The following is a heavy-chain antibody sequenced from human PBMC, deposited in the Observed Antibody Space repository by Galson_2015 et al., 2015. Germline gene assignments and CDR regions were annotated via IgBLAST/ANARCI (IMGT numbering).Heavy chain of an antibody. Sequence: SLRLSCAASGFTFRTYGMHWVRQAPGKGLEWVAVISYDGSNKNYADSVKGRFTISRDNSKNTLDLQMNSLRADDTAVYYCAKDPATVAIYTRDYFDYWGQGTLVTVSS. CDR3: AKDPATVAIYTRDYFDY. D-gene: IGHD4-23*01. CDR1: GFTFRTYG. CDR2: ISYDGSNK. J-gene: IGHJ4*02. V-gene: IGHV3-30*18.